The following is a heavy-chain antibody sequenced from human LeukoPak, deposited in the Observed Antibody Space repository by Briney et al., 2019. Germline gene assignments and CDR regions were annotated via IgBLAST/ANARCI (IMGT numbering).Heavy chain of an antibody. J-gene: IGHJ4*02. Sequence: ASVKVSCKASGYTFTCYYMHWVRQAPGQGLEWMGWINPNSGGTNYAQKFQGRVTMTRDTSISTAYMELSRLRSDDTAVYYCARGYGSGSYDPCYYWGQGTLVTVSS. D-gene: IGHD3-10*01. CDR2: INPNSGGT. V-gene: IGHV1-2*02. CDR1: GYTFTCYY. CDR3: ARGYGSGSYDPCYY.